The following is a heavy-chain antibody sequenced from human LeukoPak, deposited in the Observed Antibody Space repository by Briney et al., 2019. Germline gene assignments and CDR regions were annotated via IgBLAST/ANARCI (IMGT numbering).Heavy chain of an antibody. D-gene: IGHD5-24*01. Sequence: SETLSLTCTVSGGSISTGGYYWGWIRQPPGKGLEWIGSIYHSGSTYYNSSLKSRVTISVDTSKNHFSLKLSSVTAADTAVYYCARADGNYLNFDFWGQGTLVTVSS. CDR2: IYHSGST. CDR1: GGSISTGGYY. J-gene: IGHJ4*02. CDR3: ARADGNYLNFDF. V-gene: IGHV4-39*02.